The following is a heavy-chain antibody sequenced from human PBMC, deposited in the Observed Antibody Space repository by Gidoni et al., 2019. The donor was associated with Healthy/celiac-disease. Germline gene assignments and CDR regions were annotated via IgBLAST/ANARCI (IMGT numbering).Heavy chain of an antibody. Sequence: EVQLVESGGGLVQPGGSLRLSCAASGFTFSSYAMHWVRQAPGKGLEYGSAISSNGGSTYYANSVKGRFTISRDNSKNTLYLQMGSLRAEDMAVYYCARDQDYGDPGWWFDPWGQGTLVTVSS. V-gene: IGHV3-64*01. CDR2: ISSNGGST. D-gene: IGHD4-17*01. CDR1: GFTFSSYA. J-gene: IGHJ5*02. CDR3: ARDQDYGDPGWWFDP.